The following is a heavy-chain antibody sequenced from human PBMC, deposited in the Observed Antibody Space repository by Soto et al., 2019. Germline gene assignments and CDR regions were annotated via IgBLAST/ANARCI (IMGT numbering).Heavy chain of an antibody. V-gene: IGHV1-69*12. J-gene: IGHJ6*02. Sequence: QVQLVQSGAAMKEPGSSVKVSCKTSGGTFSSSAISWLRQAPGQGLEWMGGIIPLFRTPDYAQKFQGRVTIAADASTSTAYMELSSLRSEDTAVYYCARDNDRLQLGGNYYYVLDVWGQGTTITVSS. CDR3: ARDNDRLQLGGNYYYVLDV. CDR1: GGTFSSSA. D-gene: IGHD4-4*01. CDR2: IIPLFRTP.